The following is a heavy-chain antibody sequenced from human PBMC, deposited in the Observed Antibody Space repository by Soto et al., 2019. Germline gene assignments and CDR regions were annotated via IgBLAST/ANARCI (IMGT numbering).Heavy chain of an antibody. Sequence: SLRVRCGASGVTCSGYAMHWVRQATGKGLEWVAVISYDCSNKYYADSVKGRFTISRDNAKNSLYLQMNSLRAEDTAVYYCARKSRDYYDSSGYYYRGPPYYYYYGMDVWAQGTTVTVSS. CDR1: GVTCSGYA. CDR3: ARKSRDYYDSSGYYYRGPPYYYYYGMDV. CDR2: ISYDCSNK. J-gene: IGHJ6*01. D-gene: IGHD3-22*01. V-gene: IGHV3-30-3*01.